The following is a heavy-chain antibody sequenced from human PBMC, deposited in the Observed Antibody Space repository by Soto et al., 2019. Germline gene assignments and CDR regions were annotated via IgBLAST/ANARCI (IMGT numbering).Heavy chain of an antibody. CDR2: ISVYSGST. D-gene: IGHD6-19*01. CDR3: ARDSWGLAVPDYHYYAMDV. Sequence: QVQLVQSGAEVKKPGASVRVSCEASGYTFTSYGISWVRQAPGQGLGGLGWISVYSGSTNYAQKLQGRVTMTTDRSTRAVYMELRSLRSDDTAVYYCARDSWGLAVPDYHYYAMDVWGQGTTVTVS. J-gene: IGHJ6*02. V-gene: IGHV1-18*04. CDR1: GYTFTSYG.